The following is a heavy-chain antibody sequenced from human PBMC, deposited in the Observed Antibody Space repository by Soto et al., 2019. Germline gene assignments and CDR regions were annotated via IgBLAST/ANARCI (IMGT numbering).Heavy chain of an antibody. CDR3: ARVRVIRGVIQIHFGL. CDR1: GGTFNSYG. J-gene: IGHJ4*02. D-gene: IGHD3-10*01. CDR2: IIPLYGTV. Sequence: QDHLAQSGAEVKKPGSSVTVSCKASGGTFNSYGISWVRQAPGQGLDWMGVIIPLYGTVNYAQKFQGRISITADKSTSTAYMDLNSLRYDDTAVYYCARVRVIRGVIQIHFGLWGQGTQVTVSS. V-gene: IGHV1-69*06.